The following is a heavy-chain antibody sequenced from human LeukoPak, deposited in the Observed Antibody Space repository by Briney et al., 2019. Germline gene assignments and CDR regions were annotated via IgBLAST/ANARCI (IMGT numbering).Heavy chain of an antibody. CDR2: IRYDGSNK. J-gene: IGHJ4*02. CDR3: AKENKIYRMGDD. CDR1: GFTFSSYG. D-gene: IGHD3-16*02. V-gene: IGHV3-30*02. Sequence: PGGSLRLSCAGSGFTFSSYGMHWVRQAPGKGEERVAFIRYDGSNKYYADSVKGRFTISRDNSKNTLYLQMNSLRAEDTAVYYCAKENKIYRMGDDWGQGTLVTVSS.